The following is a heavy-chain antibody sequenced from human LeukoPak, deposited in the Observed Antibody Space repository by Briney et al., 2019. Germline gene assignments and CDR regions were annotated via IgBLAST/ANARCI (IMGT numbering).Heavy chain of an antibody. D-gene: IGHD4-23*01. J-gene: IGHJ6*03. V-gene: IGHV4-39*01. CDR2: LDSNGST. Sequence: SETLSLTCTVSGGSVSSRSDYWGWIRQTPGKGLEWIGNLDSNGSTYYNPSLKSRVTISVGTSKNQFSLNLRSVTAAATAIYFCSRSHDYGGLYFYYYMDVWGKGPTVTVSS. CDR1: GGSVSSRSDY. CDR3: SRSHDYGGLYFYYYMDV.